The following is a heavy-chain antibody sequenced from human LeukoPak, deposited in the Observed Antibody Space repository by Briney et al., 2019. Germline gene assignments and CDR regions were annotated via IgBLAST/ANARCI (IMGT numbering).Heavy chain of an antibody. CDR2: IYYSGST. CDR3: ARVSGLMRYYFDY. D-gene: IGHD3-10*01. J-gene: IGHJ4*02. V-gene: IGHV4-59*01. Sequence: PSETLSLTCTVSGGSISSYYWSWIRQPPGKGLEWIGYIYYSGSTNYNPSLKSRVTISVDTSKNQFSLKLSSVTAADTAVYYCARVSGLMRYYFDYWGQGTLVTVSS. CDR1: GGSISSYY.